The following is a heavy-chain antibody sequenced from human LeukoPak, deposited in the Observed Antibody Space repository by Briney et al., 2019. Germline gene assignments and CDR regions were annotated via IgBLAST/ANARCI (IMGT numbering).Heavy chain of an antibody. V-gene: IGHV3-7*01. CDR1: GFTFNTYW. CDR2: IKQDGSGL. Sequence: PGGSLRLSCTASGFTFNTYWMTWVRQAPGKGLEWVANIKQDGSGLYDVDSAQGRFTISRDNTKNSMYLQMNSLRVEDTAVYFCARHRLGNFDYWGQGTLVTVSS. CDR3: ARHRLGNFDY. J-gene: IGHJ4*02.